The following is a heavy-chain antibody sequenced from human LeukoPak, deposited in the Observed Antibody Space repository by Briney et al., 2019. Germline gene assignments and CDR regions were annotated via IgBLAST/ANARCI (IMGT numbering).Heavy chain of an antibody. Sequence: PGGSQRLSCVGSGFIFSNAWMNWVRQAPGKGLEWVGRIKSKANGGTIDYAAPVNGRFTISRDDLKQTVYLQMNSLKIEDTAAYFCSTGWYLDNWGQGTLVTVSS. J-gene: IGHJ4*02. D-gene: IGHD6-13*01. CDR2: IKSKANGGTI. CDR3: STGWYLDN. CDR1: GFIFSNAW. V-gene: IGHV3-15*07.